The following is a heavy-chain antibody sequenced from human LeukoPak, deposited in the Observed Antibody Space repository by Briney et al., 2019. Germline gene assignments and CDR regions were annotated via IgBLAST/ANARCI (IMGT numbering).Heavy chain of an antibody. CDR2: IKQDGSEK. CDR3: ARGSLRFLEWFYFDY. J-gene: IGHJ4*02. CDR1: GFTFSSYW. Sequence: GGSLRLSCAASGFTFSSYWMSWVRQAPGKGLEWVANIKQDGSEKYYVDSVKGRFTISRDNAKNSLYLQMNSLRAEDTAVYYCARGSLRFLEWFYFDYWGQGTLVTVSS. D-gene: IGHD3-3*01. V-gene: IGHV3-7*01.